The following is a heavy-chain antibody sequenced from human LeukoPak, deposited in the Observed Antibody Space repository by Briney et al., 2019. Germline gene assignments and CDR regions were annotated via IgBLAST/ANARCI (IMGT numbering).Heavy chain of an antibody. CDR2: IIPILGIA. Sequence: ASVKVSCKASGGTFSSYAISWVRQAPGQGLEWMGRIIPILGIANYAQKFQGRVTITADKSTSTAYMELSSLRSEDTAVYYCARGRGIAVAGYYYYGMDVWGQGTTVTVSS. V-gene: IGHV1-69*04. J-gene: IGHJ6*02. CDR3: ARGRGIAVAGYYYYGMDV. D-gene: IGHD6-19*01. CDR1: GGTFSSYA.